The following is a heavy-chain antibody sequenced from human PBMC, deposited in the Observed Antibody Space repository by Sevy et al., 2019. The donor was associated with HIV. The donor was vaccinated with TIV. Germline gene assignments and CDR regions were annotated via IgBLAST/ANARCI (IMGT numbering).Heavy chain of an antibody. Sequence: GGSLRLSCGVSGFALRSYTMNWVRQAPGKGLEWVASISATGGSTYYADSVKGPFTISRDVSKSTLYLQMNSLTAEDTAMFYCAKTLQKLPFHPHYFDYWGQGTLVTVSS. CDR2: ISATGGST. CDR3: AKTLQKLPFHPHYFDY. J-gene: IGHJ4*02. CDR1: GFALRSYT. D-gene: IGHD2-21*02. V-gene: IGHV3-23*01.